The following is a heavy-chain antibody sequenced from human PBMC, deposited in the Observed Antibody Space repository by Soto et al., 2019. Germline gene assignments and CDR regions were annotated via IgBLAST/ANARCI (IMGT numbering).Heavy chain of an antibody. Sequence: QVQLVESGGGLVKPGGSLRLSCAASGFTFSDYYMSWIRQAPGKGLEWVSYISSSSSYTNYADSVKGRFTISRDNAKKSLYLQMNSLRAEDTAVYYCARDHRSGWYDYWGQGTLVTVTS. V-gene: IGHV3-11*05. D-gene: IGHD6-19*01. CDR3: ARDHRSGWYDY. CDR2: ISSSSSYT. CDR1: GFTFSDYY. J-gene: IGHJ4*02.